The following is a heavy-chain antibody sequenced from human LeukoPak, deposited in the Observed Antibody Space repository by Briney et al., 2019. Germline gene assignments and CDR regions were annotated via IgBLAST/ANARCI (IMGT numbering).Heavy chain of an antibody. J-gene: IGHJ6*02. CDR3: ARDPHYYDILTGHYYGMDV. D-gene: IGHD3-9*01. V-gene: IGHV1-46*01. CDR1: GYTFTSYY. CDR2: INPSGGST. Sequence: GASVKVSCKASGYTFTSYYMHWVRQAPGQGLEWMGIINPSGGSTSYAQKFQGRVTMTRDTSTSTAYMELSSLRSEDTAVYYCARDPHYYDILTGHYYGMDVWGQGTTVTVSS.